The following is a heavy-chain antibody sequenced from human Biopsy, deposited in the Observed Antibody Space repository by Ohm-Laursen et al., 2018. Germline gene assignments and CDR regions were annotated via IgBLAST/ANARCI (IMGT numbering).Heavy chain of an antibody. CDR2: IIPIFGTA. D-gene: IGHD2-2*01. Sequence: SSVKVSCKASGGTFTNYAISWVRQAPGQGLEWMGGIIPIFGTANYAQKFQGRVTITADSPTSTVDMELTSLTSDDTAVYFCAREAIGYQLPCDDWGQGTLVIVSS. CDR1: GGTFTNYA. V-gene: IGHV1-69*01. CDR3: AREAIGYQLPCDD. J-gene: IGHJ4*02.